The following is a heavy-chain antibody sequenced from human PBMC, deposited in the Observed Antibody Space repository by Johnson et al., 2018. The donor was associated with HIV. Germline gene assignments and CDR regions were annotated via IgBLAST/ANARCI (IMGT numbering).Heavy chain of an antibody. CDR3: ARDWVQSPDYYDPVFFDI. CDR1: GFTFSDYY. V-gene: IGHV3-11*04. D-gene: IGHD3-22*01. J-gene: IGHJ3*02. Sequence: QVQLVESGGGLVKPGGSLRLSCAASGFTFSDYYMSWIRQAPGKGLEWVSYISSSGNTIYYDDSVKGRFPISRDHAKNSLYLQMNSLRAEDTAVYYCARDWVQSPDYYDPVFFDIWGQGTMVTVSS. CDR2: ISSSGNTI.